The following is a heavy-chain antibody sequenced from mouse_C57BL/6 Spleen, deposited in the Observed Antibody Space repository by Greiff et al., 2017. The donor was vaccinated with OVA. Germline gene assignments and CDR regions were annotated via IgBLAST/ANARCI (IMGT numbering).Heavy chain of an antibody. V-gene: IGHV3-6*01. CDR2: ISYDGSN. D-gene: IGHD2-4*01. CDR3: ARRDDYDAAWFAY. J-gene: IGHJ3*01. CDR1: GYSITSGYY. Sequence: EVKLQESGPGLVKPSQSLSLTCSVTGYSITSGYYWNWIRQFPGNQLEWMGYISYDGSNNYNPSLKNRIPITRDTSKNQFFLKLNSVTTEDTATYYCARRDDYDAAWFAYWGQGTLVTVSA.